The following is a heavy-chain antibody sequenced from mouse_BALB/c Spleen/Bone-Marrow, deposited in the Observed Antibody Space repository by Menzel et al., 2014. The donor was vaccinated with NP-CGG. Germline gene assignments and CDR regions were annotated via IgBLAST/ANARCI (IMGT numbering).Heavy chain of an antibody. Sequence: EVQVVESGPGLVKPSQSLSLTCIVTGYSITRDYACNWIRQFPGNKLEWMGYISYSGSTTYNPSLESRISITRDTSKSQFFLQLNSVTTEDTATYYCARSSSYDYDVGFAYWGQGTLVTVSA. CDR2: ISYSGST. V-gene: IGHV3-2*02. CDR3: ARSSSYDYDVGFAY. CDR1: GYSITRDYA. J-gene: IGHJ3*01. D-gene: IGHD2-4*01.